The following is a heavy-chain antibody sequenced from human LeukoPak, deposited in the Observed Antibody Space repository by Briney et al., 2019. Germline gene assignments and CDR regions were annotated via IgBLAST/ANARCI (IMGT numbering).Heavy chain of an antibody. CDR1: GFTFSSYG. J-gene: IGHJ4*02. Sequence: GGSLRLSCAASGFTFSSYGMSWVRQAPGKGLEWVSAISGSGGSTYYADSVKGRFTISRDNSKNTLYLQMNSLRAEDTAVYYCAKFGDPVLRFLEWLLPYYFDYWGQGTLVTVSS. D-gene: IGHD3-3*01. CDR3: AKFGDPVLRFLEWLLPYYFDY. CDR2: ISGSGGST. V-gene: IGHV3-23*01.